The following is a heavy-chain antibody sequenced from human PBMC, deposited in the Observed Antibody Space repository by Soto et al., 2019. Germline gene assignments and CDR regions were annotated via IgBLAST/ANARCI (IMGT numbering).Heavy chain of an antibody. CDR1: GFTFSSYW. J-gene: IGHJ4*02. D-gene: IGHD2-15*01. Sequence: HPGGSLRLSCAASGFTFSSYWMHWVRQAPGKGLVWVSRINSDGSSTNYADSVKGRFTISRDNAKNTLFLQMNSLRAEDTALYYCARGYCSGGSCWDPSFDYWGQGTLVTVSS. V-gene: IGHV3-74*01. CDR3: ARGYCSGGSCWDPSFDY. CDR2: INSDGSST.